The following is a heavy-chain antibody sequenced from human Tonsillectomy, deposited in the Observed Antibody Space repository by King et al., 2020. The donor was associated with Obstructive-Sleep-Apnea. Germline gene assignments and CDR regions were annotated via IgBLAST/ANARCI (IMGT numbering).Heavy chain of an antibody. V-gene: IGHV3-11*01. Sequence: VQLVESGGGLVKPGGSLRLSCAASGFTFSDYYMTWIRQAPGKGLEWVSYISSSGSIIYYADFVKGRLTISRDNAKNSLYLHMNSLRAEDTAVYYCARDRDIVVIPSATYYYGMDVWGQGTTVTVSS. CDR2: ISSSGSII. CDR3: ARDRDIVVIPSATYYYGMDV. CDR1: GFTFSDYY. D-gene: IGHD2-2*01. J-gene: IGHJ6*02.